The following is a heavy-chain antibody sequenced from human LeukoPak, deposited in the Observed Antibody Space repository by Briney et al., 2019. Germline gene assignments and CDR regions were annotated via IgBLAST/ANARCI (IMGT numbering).Heavy chain of an antibody. J-gene: IGHJ4*02. CDR3: ARGGYDYVWGSYRPLSPFDY. D-gene: IGHD3-16*02. CDR2: INHSGST. Sequence: SETLSLTCAVYGGSFSGYYWSWIRQPPGKGLEWIGEINHSGSTNYNPSLKSRVTISVDTSKNQFSLKLSSVTAADTAVYYCARGGYDYVWGSYRPLSPFDYWGQGTLVTVSS. V-gene: IGHV4-34*01. CDR1: GGSFSGYY.